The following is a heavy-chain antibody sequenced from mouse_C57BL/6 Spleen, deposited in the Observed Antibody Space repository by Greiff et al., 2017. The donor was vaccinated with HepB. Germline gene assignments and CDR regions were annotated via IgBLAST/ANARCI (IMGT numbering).Heavy chain of an antibody. CDR3: ARRGDYYGSSYGYFDV. D-gene: IGHD1-1*01. V-gene: IGHV1-61*01. CDR1: GYTFTSYW. Sequence: VQLQQSGAELVRPGSSVKLSCKASGYTFTSYWMDWVKQRPGQGLEWIGNIYPSDSATHYNQKFKDKATLTVDKSSSTAYMQLSRLTSEDSAVYYCARRGDYYGSSYGYFDVWGTGTTVTVSS. CDR2: IYPSDSAT. J-gene: IGHJ1*03.